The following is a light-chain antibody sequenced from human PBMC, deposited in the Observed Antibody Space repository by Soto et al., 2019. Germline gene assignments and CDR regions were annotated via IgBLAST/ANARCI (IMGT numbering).Light chain of an antibody. V-gene: IGKV2-28*01. J-gene: IGKJ5*01. CDR3: MQALQTPIT. Sequence: DIVVTQSPLSLPVTPGEPASISCRSSQSLLHSNGYNYLDWYLQKPGQSPQLLNYLGSHRASGVPDRVSGSGSGTDFTLKISRVEAEDVGVYYCMQALQTPITFGQGTRLEIK. CDR1: QSLLHSNGYNY. CDR2: LGS.